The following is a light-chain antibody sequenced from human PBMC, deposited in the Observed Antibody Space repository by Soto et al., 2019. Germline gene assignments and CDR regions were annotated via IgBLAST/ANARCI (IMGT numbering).Light chain of an antibody. Sequence: DLQMTQSPSAMSASVGDRVTITCRASQGISKYVAWFQQKPGKGTKLLIYAASSLQSAVPSRFSGSGTRTAFTLALSGLQLVVFAAYYCLQHNSYPRTFGQGNKVAIK. CDR1: QGISKY. J-gene: IGKJ1*01. CDR2: AAS. V-gene: IGKV1-17*03. CDR3: LQHNSYPRT.